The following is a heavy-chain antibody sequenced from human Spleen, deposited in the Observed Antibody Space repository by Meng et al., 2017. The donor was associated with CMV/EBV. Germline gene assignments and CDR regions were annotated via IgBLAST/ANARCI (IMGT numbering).Heavy chain of an antibody. Sequence: SVKVSCKVSGATFGSSTISWVRQAPGQGLEWMGRIIGILGIEKYSQKLQGRVTITTDESTSTAYMELSSLRSEDTAVYYCARSSFQDTAMVLNQFDPWGQGTLVTVSS. V-gene: IGHV1-69*02. CDR3: ARSSFQDTAMVLNQFDP. CDR2: IIGILGIE. J-gene: IGHJ5*02. D-gene: IGHD5-18*01. CDR1: GATFGSST.